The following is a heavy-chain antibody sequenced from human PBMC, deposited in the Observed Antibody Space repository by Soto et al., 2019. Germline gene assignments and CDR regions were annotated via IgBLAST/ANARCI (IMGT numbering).Heavy chain of an antibody. Sequence: LTCTVSGGSISSYYWSWIRQPPGKGLEWIGYIYYRGSTNYNPALRSRVTISVDTSKNQFSLKLRTVTAADTAVYYCARVGSSWDYYYYMDVWGKGTTVTVSS. J-gene: IGHJ6*03. CDR2: IYYRGST. V-gene: IGHV4-59*01. CDR3: ARVGSSWDYYYYMDV. CDR1: GGSISSYY. D-gene: IGHD6-13*01.